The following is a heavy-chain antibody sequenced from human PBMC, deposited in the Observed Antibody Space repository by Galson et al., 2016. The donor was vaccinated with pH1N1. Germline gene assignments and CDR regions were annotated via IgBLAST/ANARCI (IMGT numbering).Heavy chain of an antibody. CDR1: GRSFSGYY. CDR3: ARPRGAICGVVISGDAFDI. J-gene: IGHJ3*02. CDR2: ISHSGST. V-gene: IGHV4-34*01. D-gene: IGHD3-3*01. Sequence: SETLSLTCAVYGRSFSGYYWSWIRQPPGKGLEWIGEISHSGSTNYNPSHKSRVTISVDTSKSQFSLRLSSVTAADTAVYYCARPRGAICGVVISGDAFDIWGQGTMVTFSS.